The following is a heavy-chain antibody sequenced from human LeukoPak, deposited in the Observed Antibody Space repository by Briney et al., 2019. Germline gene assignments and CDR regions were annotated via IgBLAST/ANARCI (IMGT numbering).Heavy chain of an antibody. J-gene: IGHJ4*02. V-gene: IGHV4-39*01. CDR2: IYYSGST. D-gene: IGHD1-26*01. Sequence: PSETLSLTCTVSGGSISSSSYYWGWIRQPPGKGLEWIGSIYYSGSTFYNPSLQSRVTISVDTSKNQFSLKLRSVTAADTAVYYCARHVYGIVGATISDYWGQGTLVTASS. CDR1: GGSISSSSYY. CDR3: ARHVYGIVGATISDY.